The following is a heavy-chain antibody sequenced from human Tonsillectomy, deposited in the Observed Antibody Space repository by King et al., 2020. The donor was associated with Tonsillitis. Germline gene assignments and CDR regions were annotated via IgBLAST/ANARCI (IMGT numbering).Heavy chain of an antibody. D-gene: IGHD3-9*01. J-gene: IGHJ6*02. CDR2: IYYSGST. Sequence: VQLQESGPGLVKVSETLSLTCTVSGGSISNYYWSWIRQPPGKGLEWMGYIYYSGSTNYIHSLKSRVTISVDTSKNQFSLKLSSVTAADTAVYYCARLGRYESGVVVAPPGGYGMDVWGQGTTVTVSS. V-gene: IGHV4-59*08. CDR1: GGSISNYY. CDR3: ARLGRYESGVVVAPPGGYGMDV.